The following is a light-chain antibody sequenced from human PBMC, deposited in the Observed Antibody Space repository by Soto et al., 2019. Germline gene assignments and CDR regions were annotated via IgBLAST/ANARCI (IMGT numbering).Light chain of an antibody. V-gene: IGKV3-15*01. CDR3: QQYNKWPPT. Sequence: EIVMTQSPATLSLSPGERATLSCRASQSVSSNLAWYQQKPGQAPRLLIYGASTRATGIPARFSGSGSGTEFTLTISSLQSEDFAVYYCQQYNKWPPTFGQGTKVHIK. CDR2: GAS. J-gene: IGKJ1*01. CDR1: QSVSSN.